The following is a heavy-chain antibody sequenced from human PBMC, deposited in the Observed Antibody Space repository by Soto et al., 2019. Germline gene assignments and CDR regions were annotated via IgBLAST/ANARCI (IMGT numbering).Heavy chain of an antibody. CDR1: GFAFSSYG. CDR2: ISYDGRLQ. Sequence: QAQLVESGGGVVQPGRSLRLSCAASGFAFSSYGMHWVRQAPGTGLEWVAVISYDGRLQPYADSVKGRLTISRDNSKSMVFLQMSTLRADDTAVYYCVSDRGYGHASVPYSWGQGTLVSVSS. J-gene: IGHJ4*02. D-gene: IGHD5-18*01. V-gene: IGHV3-30*03. CDR3: VSDRGYGHASVPYS.